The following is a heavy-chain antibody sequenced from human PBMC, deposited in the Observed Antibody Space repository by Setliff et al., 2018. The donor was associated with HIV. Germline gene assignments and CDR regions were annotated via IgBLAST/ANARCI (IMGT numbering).Heavy chain of an antibody. D-gene: IGHD3-10*01. CDR1: GGSISSSSYY. CDR3: ARIRGSHYYGSGKWYFDY. CDR2: IYYSGST. Sequence: TSETLSLTCTVSGGSISSSSYYWGWIRQPPGQGLEWIGSIYYSGSTYYNPSLKSRVTISVDTSKNQFSLKLSSVTAADAAVYYCARIRGSHYYGSGKWYFDYWGQGTLVTVSS. J-gene: IGHJ4*02. V-gene: IGHV4-39*07.